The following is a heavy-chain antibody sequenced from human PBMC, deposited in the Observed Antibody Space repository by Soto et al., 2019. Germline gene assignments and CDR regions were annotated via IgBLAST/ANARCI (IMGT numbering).Heavy chain of an antibody. CDR3: ASGIAVAGIYYYYGMDV. V-gene: IGHV1-18*04. CDR1: CYTFTSYG. Sequence: SAQVSFKDSCYTFTSYGISWVRQAPGQGLEWMGWISAYNGNTNYAQNLQGRVTMTRDTSTSTAYMELRSLRSDDTAVYYCASGIAVAGIYYYYGMDVWGQGTTVTVSS. D-gene: IGHD6-19*01. CDR2: ISAYNGNT. J-gene: IGHJ6*02.